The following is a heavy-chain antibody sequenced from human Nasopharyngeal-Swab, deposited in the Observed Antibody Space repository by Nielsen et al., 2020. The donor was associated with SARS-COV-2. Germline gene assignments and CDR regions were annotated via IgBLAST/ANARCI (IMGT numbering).Heavy chain of an antibody. CDR2: INPSDGST. Sequence: ASVKVSCKASGYTFTSYYMHWVRQAPGQGLERMGIINPSDGSTSYAQKFQGRVTMTRDTSTSTVYMELRSEDTAVYYCARDAAAGTTRGAFDIWGQGTMVTVSS. J-gene: IGHJ3*02. V-gene: IGHV1-46*01. CDR1: GYTFTSYY. D-gene: IGHD1-1*01. CDR3: ARDAAAGTTRGAFDI.